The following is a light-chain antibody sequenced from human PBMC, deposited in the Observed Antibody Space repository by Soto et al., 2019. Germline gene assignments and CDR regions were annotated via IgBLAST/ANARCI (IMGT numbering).Light chain of an antibody. J-gene: IGLJ3*02. CDR2: GNS. CDR1: SSNIGAGYD. Sequence: QSVLTQPPSVSGAPGQRVTISCSGSSSNIGAGYDVHWYQLFPGRAPKLLLYGNSNRPSGVPDRFSGFKAGASASLAIAGLRAEDEADYYCQSYDSSLSSSVFGGGTKVTVL. V-gene: IGLV1-40*01. CDR3: QSYDSSLSSSV.